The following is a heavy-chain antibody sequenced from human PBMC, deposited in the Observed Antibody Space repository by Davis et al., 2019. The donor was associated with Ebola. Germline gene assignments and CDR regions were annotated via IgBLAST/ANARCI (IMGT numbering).Heavy chain of an antibody. V-gene: IGHV4-61*01. CDR1: GGSVSGGSHS. D-gene: IGHD3-3*01. Sequence: SETLSLTCTVSGGSVSGGSHSWSWIRQPPGKGLEWIGEINHRGSTKYNPSLRSRVTISVDTSKNQFSLKLNSVTAADTAVYYCATDYHWGQGTLVTVSS. CDR3: ATDYH. CDR2: INHRGST. J-gene: IGHJ5*02.